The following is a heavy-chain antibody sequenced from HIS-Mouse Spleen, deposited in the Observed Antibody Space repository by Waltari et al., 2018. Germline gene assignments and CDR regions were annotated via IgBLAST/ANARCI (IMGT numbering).Heavy chain of an antibody. V-gene: IGHV4-38-2*02. J-gene: IGHJ1*01. CDR2: IYHSGST. CDR3: ARDSWAYAIEYFQH. CDR1: GYSISSGYY. Sequence: QVQLQESGPGLVKPSETLSLTCTVSGYSISSGYYWGWIRQPPGKGLEWIGSIYHSGSTYYNRSLKSRVTISVDTSKNQFSLKLSSVTAADTAVYYCARDSWAYAIEYFQHWGQGTLVTVSS. D-gene: IGHD2-8*01.